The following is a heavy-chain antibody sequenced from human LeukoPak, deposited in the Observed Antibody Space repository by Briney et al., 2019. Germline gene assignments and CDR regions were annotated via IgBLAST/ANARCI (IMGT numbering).Heavy chain of an antibody. J-gene: IGHJ4*02. CDR1: GYSFTNYW. Sequence: GKSLKISCKGSGYSFTNYWIGWVRQMPGKGLEWMGIIYPGDSDTRYSPSFQGQVTFSADKSISTTYLQLSSLKASDTAMYYCARLPGYCTGGSRYFDYWGQGTLVTVSS. CDR2: IYPGDSDT. V-gene: IGHV5-51*01. D-gene: IGHD2-15*01. CDR3: ARLPGYCTGGSRYFDY.